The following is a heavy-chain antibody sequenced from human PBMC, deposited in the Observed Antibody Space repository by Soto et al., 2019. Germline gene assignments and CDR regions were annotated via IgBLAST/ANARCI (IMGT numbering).Heavy chain of an antibody. J-gene: IGHJ4*02. CDR1: GYTFTGYY. CDR2: INPNRGGT. V-gene: IGHV1-2*04. CDR3: ARYIQKISGDDYGPLDY. D-gene: IGHD3-3*01. Sequence: ASVKVSCKASGYTFTGYYMHWVRQAPGQGLEWLGLINPNRGGTNYAQKFQGWVTMTRDTSISTAYMELSRLRSDDTAVYYCARYIQKISGDDYGPLDYWGQGTLVTVSS.